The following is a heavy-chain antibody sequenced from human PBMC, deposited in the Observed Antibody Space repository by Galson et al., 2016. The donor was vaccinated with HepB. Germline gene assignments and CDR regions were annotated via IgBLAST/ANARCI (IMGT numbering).Heavy chain of an antibody. J-gene: IGHJ4*02. D-gene: IGHD4-11*01. V-gene: IGHV3-74*03. CDR3: ARNPEDAVTLDY. CDR2: INPDGSST. Sequence: SLRLSCAASGFTFSNFWMHWVRQAPGEGLVWVSSINPDGSSTKYADSVKGRFTISRDNAKNTLYLQLNSLRAEDTAVYYYARNPEDAVTLDYWGQGTLVTVSS. CDR1: GFTFSNFW.